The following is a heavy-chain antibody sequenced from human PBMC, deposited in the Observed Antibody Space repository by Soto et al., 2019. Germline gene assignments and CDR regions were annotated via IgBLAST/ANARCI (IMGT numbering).Heavy chain of an antibody. CDR1: GFTFSSYA. CDR2: ISYDGSNK. CDR3: AKDIVHYYYGMDV. D-gene: IGHD3-16*02. Sequence: GGSLRLSCAASGFTFSSYAMHWVRQAPGKGLEWVAVISYDGSNKYYADSVKGRFNISRDNSKNTLLLQMKSLTVEDTAVYYCAKDIVHYYYGMDVWGQGTTVTVSS. V-gene: IGHV3-30-3*02. J-gene: IGHJ6*02.